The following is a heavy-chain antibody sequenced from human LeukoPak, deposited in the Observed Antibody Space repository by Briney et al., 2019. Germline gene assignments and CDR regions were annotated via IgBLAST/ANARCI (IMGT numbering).Heavy chain of an antibody. CDR2: IHYSGST. V-gene: IGHV4-61*08. CDR1: GGSISSGGYY. J-gene: IGHJ4*02. D-gene: IGHD4-17*01. Sequence: SETLSLTCTVSGGSISSGGYYWSWIRQHPGKGLEWIGYIHYSGSTYYNPSLKSRVTISVDTSKNQFSLKLSSVTAADTAVYYCARRSFDYGDPSFDYWGQGTLVTVSS. CDR3: ARRSFDYGDPSFDY.